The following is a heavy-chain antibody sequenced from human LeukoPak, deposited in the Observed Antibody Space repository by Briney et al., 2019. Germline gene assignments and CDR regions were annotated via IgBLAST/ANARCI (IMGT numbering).Heavy chain of an antibody. CDR3: AKDFSLNYYDTSGYSAY. CDR1: GFSFSKYG. CDR2: IWYDGSNK. D-gene: IGHD3-22*01. J-gene: IGHJ4*02. Sequence: SLRLSCAASGFSFSKYGMHWVRQAPGKGLEWVAVIWYDGSNKYYADSVKGRFTISRDNSKNTLYLQMNSLRAEDTAVYYCAKDFSLNYYDTSGYSAYWGQGALVTVSS. V-gene: IGHV3-33*06.